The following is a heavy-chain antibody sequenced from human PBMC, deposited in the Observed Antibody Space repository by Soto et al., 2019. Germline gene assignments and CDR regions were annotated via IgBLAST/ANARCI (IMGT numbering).Heavy chain of an antibody. CDR3: AEGGDGYYYDSSGYYLGY. V-gene: IGHV3-30*18. CDR1: GFTFSSYG. Sequence: QVQLVESGGGVVQPGRSLRLSCAASGFTFSSYGMHWVRQAPGKGLEWVAVISYDGSNKYYADSVKGRFTISRDNSQKTLYVQMNCLRVEDTAVYYCAEGGDGYYYDSSGYYLGYWGQGTLVTVSS. CDR2: ISYDGSNK. J-gene: IGHJ4*02. D-gene: IGHD3-22*01.